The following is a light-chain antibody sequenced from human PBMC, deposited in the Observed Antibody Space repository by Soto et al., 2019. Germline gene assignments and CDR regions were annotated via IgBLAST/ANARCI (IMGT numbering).Light chain of an antibody. V-gene: IGKV3-15*01. Sequence: EIVMTQSPATLSVSPGERATLSCRASQSVSSNLAWYQQKPGQAPRLLIYGASTRATGIPARFSGSGSGTEFTLTISSLQSGDFAVYYCQWYNNWPFTFGPGTKVDIK. CDR3: QWYNNWPFT. J-gene: IGKJ3*01. CDR2: GAS. CDR1: QSVSSN.